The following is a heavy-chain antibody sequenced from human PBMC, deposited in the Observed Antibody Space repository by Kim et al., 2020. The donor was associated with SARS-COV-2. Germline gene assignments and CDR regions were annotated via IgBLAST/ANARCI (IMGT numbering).Heavy chain of an antibody. V-gene: IGHV3-9*01. CDR2: ISWNSGSI. J-gene: IGHJ3*02. Sequence: GGSLRLSCAASGFTFDDYAMHWVRQAPGKGLEWVSGISWNSGSIGYADSVRGRFTISRDNAKNSLYLKMNSLRAEDTALYYCAKDTYGYRGAFDIWGHGTMVTVSS. D-gene: IGHD5-18*01. CDR1: GFTFDDYA. CDR3: AKDTYGYRGAFDI.